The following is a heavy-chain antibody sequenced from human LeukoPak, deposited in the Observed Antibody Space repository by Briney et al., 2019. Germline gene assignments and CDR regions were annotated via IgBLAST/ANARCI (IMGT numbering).Heavy chain of an antibody. CDR2: IYYSGST. Sequence: SETLSLTCTVSGGSISGYYWSWVRQPPGKGLEWIGCIYYSGSTNYNPSLKSRVTISVDTPKNQFSLKLSSVTAADTAVYFCARHLIAVAGPFDYWGQGTLVTVSS. CDR1: GGSISGYY. V-gene: IGHV4-59*08. J-gene: IGHJ4*02. CDR3: ARHLIAVAGPFDY. D-gene: IGHD6-19*01.